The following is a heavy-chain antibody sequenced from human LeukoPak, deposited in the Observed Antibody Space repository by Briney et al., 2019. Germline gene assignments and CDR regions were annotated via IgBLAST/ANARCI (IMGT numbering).Heavy chain of an antibody. CDR2: IYYSGST. J-gene: IGHJ5*02. CDR3: ARDPGWFDP. Sequence: PSETLSLTCTVSGGSISSYYWSWIRQPPGKGLEWIGYIYYSGSTNYNPSLKSRVTISVDTSKNQFSLKLSSVTAADTAVYYCARDPGWFDPWGQRTLVTVSS. CDR1: GGSISSYY. V-gene: IGHV4-59*01.